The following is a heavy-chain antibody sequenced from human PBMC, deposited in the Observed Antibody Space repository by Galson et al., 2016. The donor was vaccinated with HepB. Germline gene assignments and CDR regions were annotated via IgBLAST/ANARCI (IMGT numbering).Heavy chain of an antibody. CDR1: GFTFSSHA. CDR3: ARGRGGATQIYFDY. CDR2: ISDNGGRT. V-gene: IGHV3-64*01. J-gene: IGHJ4*02. Sequence: SLRLSCAASGFTFSSHAMHWVRQAPGKGLECVSTISDNGGRTFYANSLKGRFTISRDNSKNTLYLQMGSLRAEDMAVYYCARGRGGATQIYFDYWGRGTLVTVSS. D-gene: IGHD1-26*01.